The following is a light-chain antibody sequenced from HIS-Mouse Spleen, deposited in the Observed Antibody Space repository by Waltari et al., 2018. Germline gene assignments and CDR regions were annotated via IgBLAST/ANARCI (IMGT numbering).Light chain of an antibody. V-gene: IGKV3-20*01. CDR3: QQYGSSL. J-gene: IGKJ3*01. Sequence: EIVLTQPPGTLSLSPGERSTLSCRASQRVSSSYLAWYQQKPGQAPRLLIYGASSRATGIPDRFSGSGSGTDFTLTISRLEPEDFAVYYCQQYGSSLFGPGTKVDIK. CDR1: QRVSSSY. CDR2: GAS.